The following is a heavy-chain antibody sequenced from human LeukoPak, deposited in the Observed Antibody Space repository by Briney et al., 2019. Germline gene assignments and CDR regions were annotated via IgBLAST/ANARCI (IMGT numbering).Heavy chain of an antibody. V-gene: IGHV1-2*02. CDR3: ARDREDYYDSSGSLDY. CDR1: GYTFTGYY. J-gene: IGHJ4*02. Sequence: ASVKVSCKASGYTFTGYYMHWVRQAPGQGLEWMGWINPNSGGTNYAQKLQGRVTMTTDTSTSTAYMELRSLRSDDTAVYYCARDREDYYDSSGSLDYWGQGTLVTVSS. D-gene: IGHD3-22*01. CDR2: INPNSGGT.